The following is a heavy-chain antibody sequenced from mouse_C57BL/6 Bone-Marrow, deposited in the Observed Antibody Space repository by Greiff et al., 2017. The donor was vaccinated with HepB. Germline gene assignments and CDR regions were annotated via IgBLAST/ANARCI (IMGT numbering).Heavy chain of an antibody. J-gene: IGHJ1*03. Sequence: VQLQQSGAELVKPGASVKLSCTASGFNIKDYYMHWVKQRTEQGLEWIGRIDPEDGETEYAPKFQGKATITADTSSNTAYLQLSSLTSEDTAVYYGARLFWYFDVWGTGTTVTVSS. V-gene: IGHV14-2*01. CDR1: GFNIKDYY. CDR3: ARLFWYFDV. CDR2: IDPEDGET.